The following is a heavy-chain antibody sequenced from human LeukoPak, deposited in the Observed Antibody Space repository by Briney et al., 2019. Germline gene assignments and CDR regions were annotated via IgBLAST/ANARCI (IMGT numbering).Heavy chain of an antibody. V-gene: IGHV4-59*01. D-gene: IGHD3-22*01. J-gene: IGHJ4*02. CDR2: IYYSGST. CDR3: ARGDDSSGYYLDY. CDR1: GGSISSYF. Sequence: SETLSLTCTVSGGSISSYFWTWIRQPPGKGLEWIGYIYYSGSTNYNPSLKSRVTMSIDTSKNQFSLKLSSVTAADTAVYYCARGDDSSGYYLDYWGQGTLVTVSS.